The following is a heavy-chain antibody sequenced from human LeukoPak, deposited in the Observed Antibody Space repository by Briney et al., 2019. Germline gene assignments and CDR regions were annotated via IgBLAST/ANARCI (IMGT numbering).Heavy chain of an antibody. CDR1: GFTFGDYY. Sequence: GGSLRLSCAASGFTFGDYYMSWIRQAPGKGLEWISYITFSSKTIYYADSVKGRFTITRDNAKKSLYLQMDSLRAEDTAVYYCARGARGYSYGRDAFDIWGQGTMVTVSS. D-gene: IGHD5-18*01. J-gene: IGHJ3*02. CDR2: ITFSSKTI. V-gene: IGHV3-11*04. CDR3: ARGARGYSYGRDAFDI.